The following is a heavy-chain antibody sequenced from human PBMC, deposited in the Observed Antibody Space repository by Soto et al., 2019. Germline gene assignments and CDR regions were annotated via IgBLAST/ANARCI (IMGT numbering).Heavy chain of an antibody. CDR3: AREHKVVNDFEF. CDR2: TYSSGAT. Sequence: QVQLQESGPGLVKPSDTLSLSCTVSGGSISSYYWNWIRQPAGKGLEWIGRTYSSGATNYTPSLKSRVTMSTDTSTNHFSLRLTSVTPADTAVYYCAREHKVVNDFEFWGQGILVTVSS. CDR1: GGSISSYY. D-gene: IGHD2-15*01. V-gene: IGHV4-4*07. J-gene: IGHJ4*02.